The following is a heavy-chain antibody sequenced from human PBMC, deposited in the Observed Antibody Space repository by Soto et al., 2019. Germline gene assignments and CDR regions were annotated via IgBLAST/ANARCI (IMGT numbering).Heavy chain of an antibody. V-gene: IGHV3-23*01. CDR1: GFNISYNA. CDR2: LINSGEST. Sequence: SLRLSFVASGFNISYNAMSWVRQAPGKGLQWVSTLINSGESTYYADSVKGRFTISRDSSKNTLYLQMNRLRAEDTAVYYCARRPGGRTPRPAYWCQGTLVTVSS. D-gene: IGHD6-6*01. CDR3: ARRPGGRTPRPAY. J-gene: IGHJ4*02.